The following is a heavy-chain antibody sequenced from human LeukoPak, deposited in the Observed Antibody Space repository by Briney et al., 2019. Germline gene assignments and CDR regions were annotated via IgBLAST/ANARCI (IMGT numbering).Heavy chain of an antibody. J-gene: IGHJ4*02. CDR2: MNPNSGNT. CDR3: ARVVRTAVTNGGDY. Sequence: ASVKVSCKASGYTFTSYDLNWVRQATGQGLEWMGWMNPNSGNTGFAQKFQGRVTMTRSTSISTAYMHLSSLRSEDTAVYYCARVVRTAVTNGGDYWGQGTLVTVSS. D-gene: IGHD4-17*01. CDR1: GYTFTSYD. V-gene: IGHV1-8*01.